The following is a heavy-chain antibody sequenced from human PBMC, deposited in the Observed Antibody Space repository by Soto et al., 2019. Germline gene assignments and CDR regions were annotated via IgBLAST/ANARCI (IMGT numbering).Heavy chain of an antibody. CDR1: GYTFTRYG. Sequence: QGHLVQSGAEVKKPGASVKVSCKASGYTFTRYGISWVRQAPGQGLEWMGWISGYNGDTNYAQNLQDRDTMTIDTTTNTAYMELRSLTSDDAAVYYCAKNGRRPYYDYGLDVWGQGTTVTVSS. CDR3: AKNGRRPYYDYGLDV. CDR2: ISGYNGDT. V-gene: IGHV1-18*01. J-gene: IGHJ6*02. D-gene: IGHD1-1*01.